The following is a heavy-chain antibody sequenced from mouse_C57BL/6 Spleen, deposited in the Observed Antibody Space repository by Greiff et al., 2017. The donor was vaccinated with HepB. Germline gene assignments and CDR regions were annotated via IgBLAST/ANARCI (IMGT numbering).Heavy chain of an antibody. CDR3: ARTLLTGTAWFAY. J-gene: IGHJ3*01. CDR1: GYTFTSYW. V-gene: IGHV1-50*01. D-gene: IGHD4-1*01. Sequence: VQLQQPGAELVKPGASVKLSCKASGYTFTSYWMQWVKQRPGQGLEWIGEIDPSDSYTNYNQKFKGKATLTVDTSSSTAYMQLSSLTSEDSAVYYCARTLLTGTAWFAYWGQGTLVTVSA. CDR2: IDPSDSYT.